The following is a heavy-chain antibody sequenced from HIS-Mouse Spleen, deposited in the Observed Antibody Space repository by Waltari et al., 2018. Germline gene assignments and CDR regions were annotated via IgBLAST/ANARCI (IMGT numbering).Heavy chain of an antibody. Sequence: QLQLQESGPGLVKPSETLSLTCTVSGCSISSSSYYWGWIRQPPGKGPGWIGSIYYSGSTYYNPSLKSRLTISGDTSKNQCSLKLSSVTAADTAVYYCAREIPYSSSWYDWYFDLWGLGTLVTVSS. J-gene: IGHJ2*01. D-gene: IGHD6-13*01. CDR1: GCSISSSSYY. CDR2: IYYSGST. V-gene: IGHV4-39*07. CDR3: AREIPYSSSWYDWYFDL.